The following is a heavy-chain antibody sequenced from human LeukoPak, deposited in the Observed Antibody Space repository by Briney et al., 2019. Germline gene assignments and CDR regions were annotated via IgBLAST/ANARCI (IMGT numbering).Heavy chain of an antibody. Sequence: GGSLRLSCAASGFTFSSYGMHWVRQAPGKGLEWVAFIRYDGSNKYYADSVKGRFTISRDNAKNSLYLQMNSLRAEDTAVYYCAMPGYSYGYVYYWGQGTLVTVSS. CDR1: GFTFSSYG. CDR3: AMPGYSYGYVYY. CDR2: IRYDGSNK. V-gene: IGHV3-30*02. J-gene: IGHJ4*02. D-gene: IGHD5-18*01.